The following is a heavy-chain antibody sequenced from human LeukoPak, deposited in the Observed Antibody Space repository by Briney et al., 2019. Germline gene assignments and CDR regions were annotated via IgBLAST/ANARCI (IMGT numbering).Heavy chain of an antibody. D-gene: IGHD3-22*01. V-gene: IGHV3-66*01. Sequence: GGSLRLSCAASGFTVSSNYMSWVRQAPGKGLEWVSVIYSGGSTYYADSVKGRFTISRDNSKNTLYLQMNSLRAEDTAVYYCVRDSLPPGSSGYYQRNYYYYGMYVWGQGTTVTVSS. J-gene: IGHJ6*02. CDR3: VRDSLPPGSSGYYQRNYYYYGMYV. CDR1: GFTVSSNY. CDR2: IYSGGST.